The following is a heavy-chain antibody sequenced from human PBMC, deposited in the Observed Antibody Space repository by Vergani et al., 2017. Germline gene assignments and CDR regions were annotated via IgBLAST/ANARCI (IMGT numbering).Heavy chain of an antibody. J-gene: IGHJ4*03. D-gene: IGHD3-16*01. V-gene: IGHV4-61*01. CDR2: IYYSGST. CDR1: GGSISSGSYY. Sequence: QVQLQESGPGLVKPSQTLSLTCTVSGGSISSGSYYWSWIRQPPGKGLEWIGYIYYSGSTNYNPSLKSRVTISVDTSKNQFSLKLSSVTAADTAVYYCAGLAPRGGDYWGQGTTVTVSS. CDR3: AGLAPRGGDY.